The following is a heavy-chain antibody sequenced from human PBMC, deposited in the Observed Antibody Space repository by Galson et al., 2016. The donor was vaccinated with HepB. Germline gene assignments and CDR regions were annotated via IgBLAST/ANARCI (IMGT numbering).Heavy chain of an antibody. Sequence: SVKVSCKASGYSFTTSYLHWVRQAPGQGLEWMGIINPSGGNTNYAQKFQGRVTMTRDRSTSTVYMELSSLRSEDTAVYYCSRGAYCGGDCYAAKLLYYYYGMDVWGQGTTVTVSS. CDR2: INPSGGNT. CDR1: GYSFTTSY. J-gene: IGHJ6*02. D-gene: IGHD2-21*02. CDR3: SRGAYCGGDCYAAKLLYYYYGMDV. V-gene: IGHV1-46*01.